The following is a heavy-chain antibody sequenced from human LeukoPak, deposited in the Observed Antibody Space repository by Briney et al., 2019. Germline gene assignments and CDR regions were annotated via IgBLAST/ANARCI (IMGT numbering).Heavy chain of an antibody. CDR1: GYTFTGYY. J-gene: IGHJ4*02. CDR3: ARGRVPYYYGSGSYYNAYYFDC. V-gene: IGHV1-2*02. Sequence: ASVKVSCKASGYTFTGYYMHWVRQTPGQGLEWMGWINPNSGDTNYAKKFQGRVTRTRDTSISTAYMELSRLRSDDTAVYYCARGRVPYYYGSGSYYNAYYFDCWGQGTLVTVSS. D-gene: IGHD3-10*01. CDR2: INPNSGDT.